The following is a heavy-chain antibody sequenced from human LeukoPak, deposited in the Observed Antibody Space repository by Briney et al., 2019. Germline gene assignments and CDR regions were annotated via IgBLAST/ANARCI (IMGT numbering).Heavy chain of an antibody. V-gene: IGHV3-23*01. J-gene: IGHJ4*02. CDR3: AKHSGSYFIYYVDS. D-gene: IGHD1-26*01. Sequence: GGSLRLSCAASGFTFSSYGMSWVRQAPGKGLEWVATISGSGYNTYYADSVKGRFTISRDNSANTLFLHMSSLRAEATALYYCAKHSGSYFIYYVDSWGQGTLVTVSS. CDR2: ISGSGYNT. CDR1: GFTFSSYG.